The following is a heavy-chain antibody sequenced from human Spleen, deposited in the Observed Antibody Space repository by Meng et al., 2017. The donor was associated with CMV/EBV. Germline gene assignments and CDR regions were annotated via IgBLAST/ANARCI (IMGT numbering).Heavy chain of an antibody. Sequence: SQTLSLTRAVYGGSFSDYYWNWIRQPPGKGLEWIGENNQSGTTNYNPSLKSRVTISVDSSKNQFSLKLSSVTAADTAVYYCARCPTRCSSASANCFLDAFDIWGQGTMVTVSS. CDR1: GGSFSDYY. CDR2: NNQSGTT. D-gene: IGHD2-2*01. V-gene: IGHV4-34*01. J-gene: IGHJ3*02. CDR3: ARCPTRCSSASANCFLDAFDI.